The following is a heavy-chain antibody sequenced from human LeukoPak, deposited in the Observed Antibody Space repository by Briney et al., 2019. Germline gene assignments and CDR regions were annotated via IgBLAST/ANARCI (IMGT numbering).Heavy chain of an antibody. CDR3: ARTISSTWSVLVRNGMEL. D-gene: IGHD6-13*01. V-gene: IGHV3-48*03. J-gene: IGHJ6*02. CDR1: GFTYSRYD. Sequence: PGGSLRLSCAPSGFTYSRYDMNWVRQAPGKGLEWVSYISSSGSTIYYADSVKGRFTISRDNAKNSLYLQMNSLRAEDTAVHYCARTISSTWSVLVRNGMELWGRGTTVTVSS. CDR2: ISSSGSTI.